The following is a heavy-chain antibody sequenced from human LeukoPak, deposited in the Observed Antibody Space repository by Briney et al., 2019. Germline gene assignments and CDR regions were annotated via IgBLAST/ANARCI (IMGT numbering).Heavy chain of an antibody. V-gene: IGHV3-23*01. Sequence: GGSLRLSCAASGFTFSTYAMTWVRQAPGKGLEWVSRISGSGGSTYYADADSVKGRFTISRDNSKNTLYLQMNSLRAEDTAVYYCARGSSGYWASPGVGGMDVWGQGTTVTVSS. CDR1: GFTFSTYA. D-gene: IGHD3-22*01. CDR2: ISGSGGST. J-gene: IGHJ6*02. CDR3: ARGSSGYWASPGVGGMDV.